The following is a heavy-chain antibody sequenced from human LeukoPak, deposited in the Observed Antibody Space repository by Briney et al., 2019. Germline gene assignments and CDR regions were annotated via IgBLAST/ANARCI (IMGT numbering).Heavy chain of an antibody. D-gene: IGHD1-26*01. V-gene: IGHV3-7*01. Sequence: PGGSLRLSCAASGFTFSRFEMTWGLQAPGKGPEWVAKINEDGSEKYYVDSVKGRFTISRDNGKNSLYLEMNSLRADDTAVYFCVQGGHFDFWGQGAPVTVSS. CDR1: GFTFSRFE. CDR2: INEDGSEK. CDR3: VQGGHFDF. J-gene: IGHJ4*02.